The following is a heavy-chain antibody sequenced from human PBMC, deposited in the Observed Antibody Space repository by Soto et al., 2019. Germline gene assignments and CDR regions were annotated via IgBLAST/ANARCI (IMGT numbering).Heavy chain of an antibody. Sequence: PSETLSLTCAVYGGSFSGYYWSWIRQPPGKGLEWIGEINHSGSTNYNPSLKSRVTISVDTSKNQFSLKLSSVTAADTAVYYCARVGAVTIFYYYYYYMDVWGKGTKVTVSS. CDR2: INHSGST. J-gene: IGHJ6*03. D-gene: IGHD4-4*01. V-gene: IGHV4-34*01. CDR1: GGSFSGYY. CDR3: ARVGAVTIFYYYYYYMDV.